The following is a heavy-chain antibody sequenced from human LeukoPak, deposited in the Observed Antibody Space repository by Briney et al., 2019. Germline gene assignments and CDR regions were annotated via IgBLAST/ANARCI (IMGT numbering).Heavy chain of an antibody. CDR3: AKDANYFEYDSSGYYLDY. J-gene: IGHJ4*02. CDR1: GFTFSSYG. D-gene: IGHD3-22*01. CDR2: IRYDGSNK. Sequence: GGTLRLSCAASGFTFSSYGMHWVRQAPGKGLEWVAVIRYDGSNKYYADSVKGRFTISRDNSKNTLYLQMNSLRAEDTAVYYCAKDANYFEYDSSGYYLDYWGQGTLVTVSS. V-gene: IGHV3-30*02.